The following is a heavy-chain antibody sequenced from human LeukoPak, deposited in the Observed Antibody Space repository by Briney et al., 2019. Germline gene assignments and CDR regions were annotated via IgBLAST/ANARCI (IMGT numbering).Heavy chain of an antibody. D-gene: IGHD1-26*01. CDR1: GFTFSTYW. CDR2: VKQDGGEE. CDR3: ARERHATFDY. J-gene: IGHJ4*02. Sequence: PTGGSLRLSCAASGFTFSTYWMSWVRQAPGKGLEWVANVKQDGGEEYYVDSVKGRFTISRDNAKNSLYLQMNSLRAEDTAVYYCARERHATFDYWGQGSLVTVSS. V-gene: IGHV3-7*01.